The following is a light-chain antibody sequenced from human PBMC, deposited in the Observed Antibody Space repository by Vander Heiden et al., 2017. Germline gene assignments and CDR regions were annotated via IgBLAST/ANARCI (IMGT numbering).Light chain of an antibody. CDR2: RAS. Sequence: DIQMTQSPSPLSASVGYRVTLTCRASQSISDWLAWDQQKPGKAPKLLLYRASSVESGVPSRCSGSGSWTEFTLTISSLQPDDVATYYRQHHSSYPLTFGGGTKVEIK. J-gene: IGKJ4*01. CDR3: QHHSSYPLT. V-gene: IGKV1-5*01. CDR1: QSISDW.